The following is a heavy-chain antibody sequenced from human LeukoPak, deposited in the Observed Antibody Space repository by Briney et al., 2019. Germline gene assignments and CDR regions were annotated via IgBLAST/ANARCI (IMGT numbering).Heavy chain of an antibody. J-gene: IGHJ4*02. CDR2: IIPIFGTT. CDR3: ATSRGSSYVYFDY. V-gene: IGHV1-69*06. CDR1: GGTFSSYA. D-gene: IGHD5-18*01. Sequence: VASVKVSCKASGGTFSSYAISWVRQAPGQGLEWMGGIIPIFGTTNYAQKFQGRVTITADKSTSTAYMELSSLRSEDTAVYYCATSRGSSYVYFDYWGQGTLVTVSS.